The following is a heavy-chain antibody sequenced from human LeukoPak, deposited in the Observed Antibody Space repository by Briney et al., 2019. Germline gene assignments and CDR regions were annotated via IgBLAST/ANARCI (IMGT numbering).Heavy chain of an antibody. J-gene: IGHJ4*02. CDR3: ARLDLVGATYFDY. CDR2: ISSSSSYI. D-gene: IGHD1-26*01. CDR1: GXTFNSYN. V-gene: IGHV3-21*04. Sequence: GGSLRLSCAASGXTFNSYNMNWVRQAPGKGLEWVSSISSSSSYIYYADSVKGRFTISRDNAQNSLYLQMNSLRAEDTAVYYCARLDLVGATYFDYWGQGTLVPVSS.